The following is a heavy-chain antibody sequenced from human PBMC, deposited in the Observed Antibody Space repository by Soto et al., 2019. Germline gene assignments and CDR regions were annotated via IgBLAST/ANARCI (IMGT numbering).Heavy chain of an antibody. CDR3: ARAYVWGSYRPYYFDY. V-gene: IGHV4-34*01. CDR1: GGSFSGYY. CDR2: INHSGST. Sequence: ASETLSLTCAVYGGSFSGYYWSWIRQPPGKGLEWIGEINHSGSTNYNPSLKSRVTISVDTSKNQFSLKLSSATAADTAVYYCARAYVWGSYRPYYFDYWGQGTLVTVSS. D-gene: IGHD3-16*02. J-gene: IGHJ4*02.